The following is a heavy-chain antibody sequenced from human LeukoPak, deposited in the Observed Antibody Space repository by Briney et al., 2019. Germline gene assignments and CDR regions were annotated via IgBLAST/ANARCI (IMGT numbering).Heavy chain of an antibody. J-gene: IGHJ4*02. CDR2: IDTSGRNT. V-gene: IGHV3-48*01. Sequence: GGSLRLSCAASGFTFSKYAMTWVRQAPGKGLHWISSIDTSGRNTYYADSVKGRFTISRDNAKNSLYLQMNSLRAEDTAVYYCARDGDYWGQGTLVTVSS. CDR1: GFTFSKYA. CDR3: ARDGDY.